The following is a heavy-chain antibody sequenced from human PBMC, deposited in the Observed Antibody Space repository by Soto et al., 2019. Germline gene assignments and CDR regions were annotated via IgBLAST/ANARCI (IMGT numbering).Heavy chain of an antibody. CDR1: GGSISSGAYY. Sequence: PXGTLSLTCTVSGGSISSGAYYWNWIRQLPGKGLEWIGYVYYSGSTYYNPSLKSRVTISVDTSKNQFSLKVSSVTAADTAVYYCARDSIAGRYWFDPWGQGTLVTVSS. D-gene: IGHD6-6*01. J-gene: IGHJ5*02. CDR2: VYYSGST. V-gene: IGHV4-31*03. CDR3: ARDSIAGRYWFDP.